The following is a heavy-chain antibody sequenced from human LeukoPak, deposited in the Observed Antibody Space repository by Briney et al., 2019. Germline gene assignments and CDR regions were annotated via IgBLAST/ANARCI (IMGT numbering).Heavy chain of an antibody. CDR1: GGSISSGGYY. Sequence: PSETLSLTCTVSGGSISSGGYYWSWIRQPPGKGLEWIGYIYHSGSTYYNPSLKSRVTISMDPSKNQFSLKLRSVTAADTAAYYCARDPHIVVVPAAGAFDIWGQGTMVIVSS. CDR2: IYHSGST. CDR3: ARDPHIVVVPAAGAFDI. V-gene: IGHV4-30-2*01. D-gene: IGHD2-2*01. J-gene: IGHJ3*02.